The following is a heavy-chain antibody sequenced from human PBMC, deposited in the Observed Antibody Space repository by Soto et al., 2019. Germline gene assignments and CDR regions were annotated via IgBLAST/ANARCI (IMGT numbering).Heavy chain of an antibody. V-gene: IGHV3-21*01. J-gene: IGHJ4*02. CDR3: ARLGVVGDITALDY. CDR2: ISSSSSYI. Sequence: EVQLVESGGGLVKPGGSLRLSCAVSGFTFSSYSMNWVRQAPGKGLEWVSSISSSSSYIYYADSVKGRFTISRDNAKNSLYLQMNSLRAEDTAVYYCARLGVVGDITALDYWGQGTLVTVSS. D-gene: IGHD3-16*01. CDR1: GFTFSSYS.